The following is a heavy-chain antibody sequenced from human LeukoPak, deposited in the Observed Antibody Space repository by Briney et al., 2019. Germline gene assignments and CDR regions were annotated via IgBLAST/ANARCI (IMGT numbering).Heavy chain of an antibody. D-gene: IGHD2-21*02. J-gene: IGHJ5*02. Sequence: AAVTVSLKSSGYTFTSYGICWVRQAPGQGLEWVGWISAYNGNTNYAQKLQGRVTMTTDTSTSTAYMEMRSLRSDDTAVYYCARDCGGDCYHISNWFDPWGQGTLVTVSS. CDR2: ISAYNGNT. CDR3: ARDCGGDCYHISNWFDP. V-gene: IGHV1-18*01. CDR1: GYTFTSYG.